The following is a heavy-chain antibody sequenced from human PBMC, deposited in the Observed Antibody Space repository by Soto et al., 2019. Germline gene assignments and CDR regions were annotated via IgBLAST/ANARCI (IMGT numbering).Heavy chain of an antibody. V-gene: IGHV3-23*01. CDR3: AKAGGSSGSGSYRPHRFDP. J-gene: IGHJ5*02. CDR1: GFTFSSYT. D-gene: IGHD3-10*01. CDR2: ISGTGGNT. Sequence: GGSLRLSCAASGFTFSSYTMRWVRQAPGKGLEWVSAISGTGGNTYYTDSVKGRFTISRDNSKSTLYLQMNSLRAEDTAVYYCAKAGGSSGSGSYRPHRFDPWGQGTLVTVSS.